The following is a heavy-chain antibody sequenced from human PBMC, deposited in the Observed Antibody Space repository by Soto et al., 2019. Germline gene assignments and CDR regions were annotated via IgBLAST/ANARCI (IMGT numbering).Heavy chain of an antibody. J-gene: IGHJ6*02. CDR1: GYRFSSYW. D-gene: IGHD2-8*01. CDR2: IYPGDSDT. V-gene: IGHV5-51*01. CDR3: ARQGSNGAYYYGMDV. Sequence: GESLKISCKGSGYRFSSYWIAWVRQMPGKGLEWMGIIYPGDSDTIYSPSFQGQVSFSVDKSTSTAYLQWSSLKASDSAMYYCARQGSNGAYYYGMDVWGQGTTVTVSS.